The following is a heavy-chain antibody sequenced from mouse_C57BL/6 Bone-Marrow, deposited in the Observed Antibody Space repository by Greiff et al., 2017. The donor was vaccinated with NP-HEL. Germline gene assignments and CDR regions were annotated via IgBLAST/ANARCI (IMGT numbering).Heavy chain of an antibody. Sequence: VQLQQSGPELVKPGASVKISCKASGYAFSSSWMNWVRQRPGKGLEWIGRIYPGDGDINYNGKIKGKATLTADKASSTAYMQLISLTSEDSAVYFCARSRYFDVWGTGTTVTVSS. CDR1: GYAFSSSW. J-gene: IGHJ1*03. V-gene: IGHV1-82*01. CDR2: IYPGDGDI. CDR3: ARSRYFDV.